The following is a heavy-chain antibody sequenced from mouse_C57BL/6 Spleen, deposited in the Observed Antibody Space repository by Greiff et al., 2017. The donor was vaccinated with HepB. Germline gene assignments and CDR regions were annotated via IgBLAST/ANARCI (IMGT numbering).Heavy chain of an antibody. CDR3: SLITTGVEDYYAMDY. Sequence: EVQLQQSGAELVRPGASVKLSCTASGFNIKDYYMHWVKQRPEQGLEWIGRIDPEDGDTEYAPKFQGKATMTADTSSNTAYLQLSSLTSEDTAVYYCSLITTGVEDYYAMDYWGQGTSVTVAS. J-gene: IGHJ4*01. D-gene: IGHD1-1*01. CDR1: GFNIKDYY. CDR2: IDPEDGDT. V-gene: IGHV14-1*01.